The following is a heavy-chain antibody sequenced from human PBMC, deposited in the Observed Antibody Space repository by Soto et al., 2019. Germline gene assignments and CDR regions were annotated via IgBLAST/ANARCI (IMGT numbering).Heavy chain of an antibody. D-gene: IGHD6-25*01. J-gene: IGHJ5*02. V-gene: IGHV3-21*01. CDR2: ISSSSSYI. CDR3: ARDGSDSSAFNWFDP. Sequence: GGSLRLSCAASGFTFSSYSMNWVRQAPGKGLEWVSSISSSSSYIYYADSVKGRFTISRDNAKNSLYLQMNSLRAEDTAVYYCARDGSDSSAFNWFDPWGQGTLVTVSS. CDR1: GFTFSSYS.